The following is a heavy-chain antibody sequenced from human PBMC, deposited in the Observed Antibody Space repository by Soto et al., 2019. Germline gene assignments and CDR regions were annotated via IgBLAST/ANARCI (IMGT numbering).Heavy chain of an antibody. V-gene: IGHV3-21*01. J-gene: IGHJ6*02. CDR3: ARGAGVVTYYYYYGMDV. CDR2: ISSSSSYI. CDR1: GFTFSSYS. D-gene: IGHD3-3*01. Sequence: EVQLVESGGGLVKPGGSLRLSCAASGFTFSSYSMNWVRQAPGKGLEWVSSISSSSSYIYYADSVKGRFTISRDNAKNSLYRQMNSLRAEDTAVYYCARGAGVVTYYYYYGMDVWGQGTTVTVSS.